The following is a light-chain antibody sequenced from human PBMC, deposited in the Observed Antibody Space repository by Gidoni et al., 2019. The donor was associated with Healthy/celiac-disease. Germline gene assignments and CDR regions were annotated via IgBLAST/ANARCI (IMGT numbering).Light chain of an antibody. CDR1: SSNIGSNT. V-gene: IGLV1-44*01. CDR3: AAWDDSLNGVV. Sequence: QSVLTQPPSASGTPGQRVTISCSGSSSNIGSNTVNWYQQPPGTAPNLLIYSNNQRPSGVPDRFSGSKSGTSASLAISGLQSEDEADYYCAAWDDSLNGVVFGGGTKLTV. J-gene: IGLJ2*01. CDR2: SNN.